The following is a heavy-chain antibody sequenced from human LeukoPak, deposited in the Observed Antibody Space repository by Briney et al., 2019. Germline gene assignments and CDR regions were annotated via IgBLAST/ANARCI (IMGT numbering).Heavy chain of an antibody. CDR3: AKRPYYDSSGFVDY. J-gene: IGHJ4*02. V-gene: IGHV3-23*01. D-gene: IGHD3-22*01. CDR2: ISGSGGST. CDR1: GFTFSSYA. Sequence: GGSLRLSCAASGFTFSSYAMSWVRQAPGKGLEWVSAISGSGGSTYYADSVKGRFTISRDNSKNTLYLQMNSLRAEDTAVYYCAKRPYYDSSGFVDYWGQGTLVTVSS.